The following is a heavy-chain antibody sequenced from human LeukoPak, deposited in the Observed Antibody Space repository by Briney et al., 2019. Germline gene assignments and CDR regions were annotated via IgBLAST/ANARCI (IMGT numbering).Heavy chain of an antibody. CDR2: IRNKAYGGTT. J-gene: IGHJ6*03. CDR3: TRGRDGYSLNYYYYMDV. D-gene: IGHD5-24*01. Sequence: GGSLRLSCTTSGFTFGDYAMSWVRQAPGKGLEWVGFIRNKAYGGTTQFAASVKGRFTISRDDSKSIAYLQMNRLKTEDTAVYYCTRGRDGYSLNYYYYMDVWGKGTTVTVSS. CDR1: GFTFGDYA. V-gene: IGHV3-49*04.